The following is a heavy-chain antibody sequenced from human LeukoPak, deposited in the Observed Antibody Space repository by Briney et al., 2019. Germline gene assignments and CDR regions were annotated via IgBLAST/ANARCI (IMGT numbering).Heavy chain of an antibody. CDR1: GFTFSTYS. J-gene: IGHJ3*02. CDR3: ARDGNSFDI. CDR2: ITSSSTPM. Sequence: GGSLRLSCAASGFTFSTYSMNWVRQASGKGLEWVSYITSSSTPMYYADSVKGRFTISRDNANNSLYLQMNSLRAEDTAVYYCARDGNSFDIWGQGTMVTVSS. D-gene: IGHD2/OR15-2a*01. V-gene: IGHV3-48*01.